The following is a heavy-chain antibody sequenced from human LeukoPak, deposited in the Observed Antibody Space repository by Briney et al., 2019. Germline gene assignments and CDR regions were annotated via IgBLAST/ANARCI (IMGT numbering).Heavy chain of an antibody. CDR1: GFTFSSYG. Sequence: GGSLRLSCAASGFTFSSYGMHWVRQAPGKGLEWVAVISYDGSNKYYADSVKGRFTISRDNSKNTLYLQMNSLRAEDTAVYFCAGDNWTYYYDSSGPYYFDYWGQGTLVSVSP. J-gene: IGHJ4*02. D-gene: IGHD3-22*01. CDR2: ISYDGSNK. CDR3: AGDNWTYYYDSSGPYYFDY. V-gene: IGHV3-30*03.